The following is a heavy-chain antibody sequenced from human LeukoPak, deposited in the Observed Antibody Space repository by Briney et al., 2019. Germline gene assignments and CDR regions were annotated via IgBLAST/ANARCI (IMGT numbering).Heavy chain of an antibody. J-gene: IGHJ4*02. D-gene: IGHD3-22*01. CDR3: VKDAESDYYDSSGYEDY. V-gene: IGHV3-64D*06. Sequence: GGSLRLSCSASGFTFRTYGMHWVRQAPGKGLGYVSAISSNGGSTYYADSVKGRFTISRDNSKNTLYLQMSSLRAEDTAVYYCVKDAESDYYDSSGYEDYWGQGTLVTVSS. CDR1: GFTFRTYG. CDR2: ISSNGGST.